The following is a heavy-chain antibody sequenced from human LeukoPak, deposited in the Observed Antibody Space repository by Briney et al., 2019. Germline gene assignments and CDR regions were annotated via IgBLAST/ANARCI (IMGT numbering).Heavy chain of an antibody. CDR1: VVTFRVYF. J-gene: IGHJ3*02. CDR3: ARAAYASSAVDAFDI. CDR2: TNTAGNTI. Sequence: PVGSLRLSCAASVVTFRVYFMSWIRQAPGKGLECVAYTNTAGNTIDYADSMKGRFTSTRDNAKNSLYLQMNTLRAEDTAVYYCARAAYASSAVDAFDIWGQGTMVTVSP. D-gene: IGHD3-22*01. V-gene: IGHV3-11*01.